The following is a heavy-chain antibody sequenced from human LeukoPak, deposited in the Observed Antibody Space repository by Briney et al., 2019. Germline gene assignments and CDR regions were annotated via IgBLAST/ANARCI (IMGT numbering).Heavy chain of an antibody. Sequence: GASVKVSCKASGYTFTSYGISWVRQAPGQGLEWMGGIIPIFGTANYAQKFQGRVTITADKSTSTAYMELSSLRSEDTAVYYCARGALPIFGVVTSNWFDPWGQGTLVTVSS. J-gene: IGHJ5*02. D-gene: IGHD3-3*01. V-gene: IGHV1-69*06. CDR2: IIPIFGTA. CDR1: GYTFTSYG. CDR3: ARGALPIFGVVTSNWFDP.